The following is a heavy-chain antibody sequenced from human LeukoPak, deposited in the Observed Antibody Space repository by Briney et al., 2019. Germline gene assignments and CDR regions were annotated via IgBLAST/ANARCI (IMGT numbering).Heavy chain of an antibody. CDR1: GFTFTSYG. CDR2: ISAYNGNT. V-gene: IGHV1-18*01. J-gene: IGHJ4*02. Sequence: GGSLRLSCAASGFTFTSYGISWVRQAPGQGLEWMGWISAYNGNTNYAQKLQGRVTMTTDTSTSTAYMELRSLRSDDTAVYYCARGSGYSSGWYEDHWGQGTLVTVSS. D-gene: IGHD6-19*01. CDR3: ARGSGYSSGWYEDH.